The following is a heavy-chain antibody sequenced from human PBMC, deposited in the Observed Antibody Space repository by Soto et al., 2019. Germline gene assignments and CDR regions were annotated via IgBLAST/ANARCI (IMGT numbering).Heavy chain of an antibody. V-gene: IGHV4-39*01. Sequence: PSETLSLTCSVSGGSVTLTSYYWGWIRQPPGKGLEWIGNVYYSGSTNYNPSLKSRVTISVDTSKNQFSLSLNSVTAADTAVYYCASDYSGYSADPEYYGVEVWGQGTTVTVS. CDR1: GGSVTLTSYY. J-gene: IGHJ6*02. D-gene: IGHD3-22*01. CDR3: ASDYSGYSADPEYYGVEV. CDR2: VYYSGST.